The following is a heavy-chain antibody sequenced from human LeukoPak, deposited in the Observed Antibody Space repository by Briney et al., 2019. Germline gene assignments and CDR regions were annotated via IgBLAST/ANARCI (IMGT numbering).Heavy chain of an antibody. CDR1: GVSISSGGYY. V-gene: IGHV4-31*03. Sequence: SQTLSFTCTVSGVSISSGGYYWSWIRQHPGKGLEWIGYIYYSGSTYYNPSLKSRVTISVDTSKNQFSLKLSSVTAADTAVYYCARHDRYYDSSGYSRYFFDYWGQGTLVTVSS. J-gene: IGHJ4*02. CDR2: IYYSGST. D-gene: IGHD3-22*01. CDR3: ARHDRYYDSSGYSRYFFDY.